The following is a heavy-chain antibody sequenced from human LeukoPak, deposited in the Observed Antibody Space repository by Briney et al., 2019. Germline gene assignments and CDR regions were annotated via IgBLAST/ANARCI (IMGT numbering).Heavy chain of an antibody. V-gene: IGHV3-15*07. CDR1: GFTFSNAY. CDR3: ITPLPYLAQ. Sequence: GGSLRLSCAASGFTFSNAYMNWVRQAPGKGLEWVGRIKPKTDGKTTEYAAPVKDRFSISRDDSKSMMYLQMNSLKTEDTAVYYCITPLPYLAQGGQGTLVTVSS. D-gene: IGHD3-10*01. CDR2: IKPKTDGKTT. J-gene: IGHJ4*02.